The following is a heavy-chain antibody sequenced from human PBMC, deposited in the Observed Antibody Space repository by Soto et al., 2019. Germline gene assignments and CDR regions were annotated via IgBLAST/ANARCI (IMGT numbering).Heavy chain of an antibody. D-gene: IGHD3-10*01. V-gene: IGHV4-39*01. J-gene: IGHJ4*02. CDR1: TDSSSFTNSY. CDR3: ARHRIEVFCRGFDF. CDR2: SSYNGGT. Sequence: PSETLSLTCTVSTDSSSFTNSYWGWIRQPPGKGLQWIGSSSYNGGTFYNPSLKGRVVISFDTSKKQSSLQVTSVTAADTAVYFCARHRIEVFCRGFDFWGQGNTVTVSS.